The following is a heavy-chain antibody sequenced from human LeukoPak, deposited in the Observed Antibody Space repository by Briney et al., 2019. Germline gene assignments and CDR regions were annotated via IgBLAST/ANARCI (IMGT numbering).Heavy chain of an antibody. D-gene: IGHD6-13*01. CDR2: FDPEDGET. CDR1: GYTLTELS. J-gene: IGHJ3*02. Sequence: ASVKVSCKVSGYTLTELSMHWVRQAPGKGLEWMGGFDPEDGETIYAQKFQGRVTMTEDTSTDTAYMELSSLRSEDTAVYYCATAPYSSSWYLDAFDIWGQGTMVTVSS. CDR3: ATAPYSSSWYLDAFDI. V-gene: IGHV1-24*01.